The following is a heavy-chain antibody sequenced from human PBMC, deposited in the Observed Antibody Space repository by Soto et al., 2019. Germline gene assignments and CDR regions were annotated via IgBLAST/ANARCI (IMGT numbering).Heavy chain of an antibody. V-gene: IGHV1-69*12. Sequence: QVQLVQSGAEVKKPGSSVKVSCKASGGTFSSYAISWVRQAPGQGLEWMGGIIPIFGTANYAQKFQGRATITVDESTSTAYMKLSSLRSEDTAVYYCARDVVDTAMPYGMDVWGQGTTVTVSS. CDR1: GGTFSSYA. J-gene: IGHJ6*02. CDR3: ARDVVDTAMPYGMDV. CDR2: IIPIFGTA. D-gene: IGHD5-18*01.